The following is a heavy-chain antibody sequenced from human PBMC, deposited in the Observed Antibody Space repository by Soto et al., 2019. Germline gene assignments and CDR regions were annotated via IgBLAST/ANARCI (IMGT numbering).Heavy chain of an antibody. Sequence: SETLSLTCTVSGGSISSGDYYWSWIRQPPGKGLEWIGYIYYSGSTYYNPSLKSRVTISVDTSKNQFSLKLSSVTAADTAVYYCARGSYDILTGYYPGPTDYWGQGTLVTVSS. CDR2: IYYSGST. J-gene: IGHJ4*02. CDR3: ARGSYDILTGYYPGPTDY. V-gene: IGHV4-30-4*01. CDR1: GGSISSGDYY. D-gene: IGHD3-9*01.